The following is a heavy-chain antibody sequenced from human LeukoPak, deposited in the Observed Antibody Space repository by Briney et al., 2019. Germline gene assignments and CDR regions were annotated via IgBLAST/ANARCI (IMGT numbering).Heavy chain of an antibody. CDR1: GYTFTSYD. CDR3: ARVYRGATIQDDAFDI. J-gene: IGHJ3*02. Sequence: ASVKVSCKASGYTFTSYDINWVRQATGQGLEWMGWMNPNSGNTGYAQKFQGRVTITADKSTSTAYMELSSLRSEDTAVYYCARVYRGATIQDDAFDIWGQGTMVTVSS. V-gene: IGHV1-8*01. CDR2: MNPNSGNT. D-gene: IGHD1-26*01.